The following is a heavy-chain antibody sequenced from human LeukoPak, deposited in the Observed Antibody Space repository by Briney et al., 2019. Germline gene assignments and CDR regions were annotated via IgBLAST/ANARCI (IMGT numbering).Heavy chain of an antibody. CDR2: VYYSGST. D-gene: IGHD2-15*01. CDR3: AREGYCSGGSCLRDYYYYMDV. J-gene: IGHJ6*03. Sequence: SETLSLTCTVSGGSISSSSYYWGWIRQPPGKGLEWIGSVYYSGSTYYNPSLKSRVTISVDTSKNQFSLKLSSVTAADTAVYYCAREGYCSGGSCLRDYYYYMDVWGKGTTVTVSS. V-gene: IGHV4-39*07. CDR1: GGSISSSSYY.